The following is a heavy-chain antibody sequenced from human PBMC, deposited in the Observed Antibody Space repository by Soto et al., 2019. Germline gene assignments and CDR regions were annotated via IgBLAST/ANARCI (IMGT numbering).Heavy chain of an antibody. V-gene: IGHV5-51*01. CDR3: ARCASSGSLDWFDP. CDR1: GYSFTNYW. Sequence: ESLTISGNGSGYSFTNYWIGWVRQMPGKGLEWMGIIYPGDSDTRYSPSFQGQVTISADKSITTAYLQWSSLKASDTAIYYCARCASSGSLDWFDPWGQGTLVPVSS. CDR2: IYPGDSDT. D-gene: IGHD1-26*01. J-gene: IGHJ5*02.